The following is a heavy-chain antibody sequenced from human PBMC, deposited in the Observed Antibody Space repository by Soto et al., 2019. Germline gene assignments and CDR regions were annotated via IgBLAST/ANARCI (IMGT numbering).Heavy chain of an antibody. V-gene: IGHV1-3*01. CDR2: INSSKCKT. D-gene: IGHD2-15*01. CDR3: ESSGGVVRSWNYFDY. CDR1: GHTFTSYS. Sequence: SSVKVSSKAPGHTFTSYSMHWLRQAAVQTPEWMACINSSKCKTKYPQKFQGPVTITRDTSPSTAFIKLSTLTSQYTATYHCESSGGVVRSWNYFDYWGVGTLVTVSS. J-gene: IGHJ4*02.